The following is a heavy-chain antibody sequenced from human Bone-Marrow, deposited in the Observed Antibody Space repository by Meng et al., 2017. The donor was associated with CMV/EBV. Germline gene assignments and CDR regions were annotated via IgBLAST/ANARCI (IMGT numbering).Heavy chain of an antibody. CDR2: IHSDGTGT. CDR3: ARDPTTEYYYYGMDV. D-gene: IGHD2/OR15-2a*01. CDR1: GFTFSSYA. J-gene: IGHJ6*02. Sequence: LSLTCAASGFTFSSYAMSWVRQAPGKGLVWVSRIHSDGTGTSYADSVKGRFTISRDNAKNTLYLQMNSLRAEDTAVYYCARDPTTEYYYYGMDVWGQGTTVTVSS. V-gene: IGHV3-74*01.